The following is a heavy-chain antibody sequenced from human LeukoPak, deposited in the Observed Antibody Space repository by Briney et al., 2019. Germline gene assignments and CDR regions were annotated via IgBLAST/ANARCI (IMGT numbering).Heavy chain of an antibody. Sequence: GGSLRLSCAASGFIVSSDYISWVRQTPGKGLKWVSVIYSGGSTFYADSVKGRFTISRDNSKNTVYLQMNSLRGEDTAVFYCASGGKYCTGGACYGDWGQGTLVTVSS. CDR2: IYSGGST. J-gene: IGHJ4*02. CDR3: ASGGKYCTGGACYGD. CDR1: GFIVSSDY. D-gene: IGHD2-8*02. V-gene: IGHV3-53*01.